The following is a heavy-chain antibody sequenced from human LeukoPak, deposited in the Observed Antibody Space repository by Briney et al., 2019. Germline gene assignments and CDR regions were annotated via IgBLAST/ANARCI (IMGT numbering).Heavy chain of an antibody. V-gene: IGHV3-30-3*01. CDR3: AKEIRGYSYGSFDY. CDR1: GFTFSSYA. CDR2: ISYDGSNK. D-gene: IGHD5-18*01. J-gene: IGHJ4*02. Sequence: GGSLRLSCAASGFTFSSYAVHWVRQAPGKGLEWVAVISYDGSNKYYADSVKGRFTISRDNAKNSLYLQMNSLRAEDTALYYCAKEIRGYSYGSFDYWGQGTLVTVSS.